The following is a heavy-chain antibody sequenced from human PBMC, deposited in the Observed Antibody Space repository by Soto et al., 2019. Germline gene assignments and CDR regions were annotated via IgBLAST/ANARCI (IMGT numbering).Heavy chain of an antibody. CDR3: AATSLLWFGELFYY. J-gene: IGHJ4*02. Sequence: ASVKVSCKVSGYTLTELSMHWVRQAPGKGLEWMGGFDPEDGETIYAQKFQGRVTMTEDTSTDTAYMELSSLRSEDTAVYYCAATSLLWFGELFYYWGQGTLVTVSS. CDR2: FDPEDGET. V-gene: IGHV1-24*01. CDR1: GYTLTELS. D-gene: IGHD3-10*01.